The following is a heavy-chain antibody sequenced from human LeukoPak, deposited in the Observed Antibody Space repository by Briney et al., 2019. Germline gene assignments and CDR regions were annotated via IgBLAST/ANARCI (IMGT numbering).Heavy chain of an antibody. CDR3: AVYYYDSSGYYGPFDY. V-gene: IGHV4-38-2*02. CDR2: IYYSGST. Sequence: KPSETLSLTCTVSGYSISSNYYWGWIRQPPGKGLEWIGSIYYSGSTNYNPSLKSRVTISVGTSKNQFSLKLSSVTAADTAVYYCAVYYYDSSGYYGPFDYWGQGTLVTVSS. D-gene: IGHD3-22*01. J-gene: IGHJ4*02. CDR1: GYSISSNYY.